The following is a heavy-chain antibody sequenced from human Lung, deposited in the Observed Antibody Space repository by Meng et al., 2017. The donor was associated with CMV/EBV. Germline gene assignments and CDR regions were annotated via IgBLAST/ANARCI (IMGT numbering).Heavy chain of an antibody. CDR2: ITPNSGFA. CDR3: ARDVPGKGFDP. V-gene: IGHV1-2*06. CDR1: ANTFTNAG. D-gene: IGHD1-14*01. Sequence: SCKASANTFTNAGNRLVRQGPGQRREWMGHITPNSGFADFAQEFQGRLTMTRVTSITAFYMALNSLTSDDTAVYYCARDVPGKGFDPWGQGTLVTVSS. J-gene: IGHJ5*02.